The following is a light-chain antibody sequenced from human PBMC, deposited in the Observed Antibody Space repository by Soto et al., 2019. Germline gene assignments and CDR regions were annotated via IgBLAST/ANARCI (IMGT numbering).Light chain of an antibody. CDR2: GAS. V-gene: IGKV3-20*01. CDR3: QQYDKPPLT. J-gene: IGKJ4*01. CDR1: QSVSSTN. Sequence: IVLTQSPGTLSLSPGERATLSCRASQSVSSTNLVWYQQKPGQAPRLLIYGASSRAIGIPDRFSGSGSGTDFTLTITRLEPEDFALYYCQQYDKPPLTFGGGTKVEIK.